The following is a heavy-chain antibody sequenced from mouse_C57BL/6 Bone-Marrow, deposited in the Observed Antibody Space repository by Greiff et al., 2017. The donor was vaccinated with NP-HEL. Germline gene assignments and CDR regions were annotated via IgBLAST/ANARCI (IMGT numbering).Heavy chain of an antibody. CDR3: ARRVTRMDY. D-gene: IGHD2-3*01. Sequence: VKQSGAELVRPGTSVKVSCKASGYAFTNYLIEWVKQRPGQGLEWIGVINPGSGGTNYNEKFKGKATLTADKSSSTAYMQLSSLTSEDSAVYFCARRVTRMDYWGQGTSVTVSS. V-gene: IGHV1-54*01. CDR2: INPGSGGT. J-gene: IGHJ4*01. CDR1: GYAFTNYL.